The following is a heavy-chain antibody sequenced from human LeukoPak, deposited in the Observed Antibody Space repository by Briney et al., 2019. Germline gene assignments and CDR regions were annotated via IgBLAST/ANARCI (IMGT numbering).Heavy chain of an antibody. CDR3: ARHLDYGGNSFGY. CDR1: GGSISNYY. V-gene: IGHV4-59*08. Sequence: PSETLSLTCTVSGGSISNYYRSWIRQPPGKGLEWIGYIYYSGTTNYNPSLKSRVIISVDTSTNQFSLKLSSVTAADTAVYYCARHLDYGGNSFGYWGQGTLVTVSS. CDR2: IYYSGTT. D-gene: IGHD4-23*01. J-gene: IGHJ4*02.